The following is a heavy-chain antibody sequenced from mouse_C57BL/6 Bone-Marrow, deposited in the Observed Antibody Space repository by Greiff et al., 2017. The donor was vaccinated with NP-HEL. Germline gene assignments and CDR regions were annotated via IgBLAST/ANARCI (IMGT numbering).Heavy chain of an antibody. CDR2: IDPETGGT. V-gene: IGHV1-15*01. CDR1: GYTFTDYE. J-gene: IGHJ2*01. D-gene: IGHD2-3*01. CDR3: TRRGGYSYYFDY. Sequence: QVQLQQSGAELVRPGASVTLSCKASGYTFTDYEMHWVKQTPVHGLEWIGAIDPETGGTAYNQKFKGKAILTADKSSSTAYMELRRLTSEYSAVYYCTRRGGYSYYFDYWGQGTTLTVSS.